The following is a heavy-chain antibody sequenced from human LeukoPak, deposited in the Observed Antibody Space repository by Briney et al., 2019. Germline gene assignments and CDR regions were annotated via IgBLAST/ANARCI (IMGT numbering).Heavy chain of an antibody. D-gene: IGHD2-21*02. Sequence: GGSLRLSCAASGFTFSSYGMHWVRQAPGKGLEWVAVISYDGSNKYYADSVKGRFTISRDNSKNTLYLQMNSLRAEDTAVYYCAKGSYCGGDCYSYYFDYWGQGTLVTVSS. CDR2: ISYDGSNK. CDR3: AKGSYCGGDCYSYYFDY. J-gene: IGHJ4*02. CDR1: GFTFSSYG. V-gene: IGHV3-33*05.